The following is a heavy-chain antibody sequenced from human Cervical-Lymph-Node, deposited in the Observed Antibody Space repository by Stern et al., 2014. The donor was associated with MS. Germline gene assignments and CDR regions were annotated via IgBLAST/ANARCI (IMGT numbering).Heavy chain of an antibody. D-gene: IGHD3-16*02. V-gene: IGHV3-48*01. CDR1: GFTFSSYS. J-gene: IGHJ4*02. Sequence: EVQLVESGGGLVQPGGSLRLSCAASGFTFSSYSMNWVRQAPGTGLEWVSYIRSSGSPIYYADSVKGRFTISRDNAKNSLYLQMNSLRAEDTAVYYCVRDPQALDYWCQGTLVTVSS. CDR3: VRDPQALDY. CDR2: IRSSGSPI.